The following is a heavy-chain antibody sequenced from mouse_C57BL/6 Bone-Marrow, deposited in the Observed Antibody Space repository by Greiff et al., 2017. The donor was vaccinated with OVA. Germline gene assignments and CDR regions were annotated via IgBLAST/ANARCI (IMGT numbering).Heavy chain of an antibody. CDR2: ISRGGGYT. J-gene: IGHJ1*03. Sequence: EVKLMESGGDLVKPGGSLKLSCAASGFTFSSYGMSWVRQTPDQGLEWVATISRGGGYTNYPDSVKGRVTMSRDNAKNTLYLQMSRVKSEDTAVYYCARPESFDVWGTGTTVTVSS. CDR1: GFTFSSYG. V-gene: IGHV5-6*01. CDR3: ARPESFDV.